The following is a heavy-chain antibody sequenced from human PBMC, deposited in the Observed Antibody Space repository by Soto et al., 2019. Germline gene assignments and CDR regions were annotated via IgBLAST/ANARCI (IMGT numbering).Heavy chain of an antibody. J-gene: IGHJ3*01. CDR1: GVSIRRGGYY. CDR2: IYYSGST. CDR3: ARDFGGGGGPDVDAFVL. V-gene: IGHV4-31*03. D-gene: IGHD3-16*01. Sequence: TLCLTCTVSGVSIRRGGYYWFLIRQQPGKGLEWIGYIYYSGSTYYNPSLKSRVTISVDTSKNQFSLKLSSVTAADTAVYYCARDFGGGGGPDVDAFVLRGQGTRVT.